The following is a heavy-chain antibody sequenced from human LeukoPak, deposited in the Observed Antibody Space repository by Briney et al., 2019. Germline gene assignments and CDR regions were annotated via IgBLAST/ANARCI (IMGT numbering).Heavy chain of an antibody. CDR1: GGSFSGYY. Sequence: SETLSLTCAVYGGSFSGYYWSWIRQPPGKGLEWIGEINHSGSTNYNPSLKSRVTISVDTSKNQFSLKLSSVTAADTAVYYCAGKYSSPHYNWFDPWGQGTLVTVSS. CDR2: INHSGST. D-gene: IGHD6-6*01. V-gene: IGHV4-34*01. CDR3: AGKYSSPHYNWFDP. J-gene: IGHJ5*02.